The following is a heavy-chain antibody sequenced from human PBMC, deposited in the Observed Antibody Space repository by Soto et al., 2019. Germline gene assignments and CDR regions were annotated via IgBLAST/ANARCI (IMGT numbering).Heavy chain of an antibody. CDR3: ASWRHYYDSSVENDP. J-gene: IGHJ5*02. CDR1: GGSISSGGYY. CDR2: IYYSGST. V-gene: IGHV4-31*03. D-gene: IGHD3-22*01. Sequence: PSETLSLTCTVSGGSISSGGYYWSWIRQHPGKGLEWIGYIYYSGSTYYNPSLKSRVTISVDTSKNQFSLKLSSVTAADTAVYYCASWRHYYDSSVENDPWGQGTLVTVSS.